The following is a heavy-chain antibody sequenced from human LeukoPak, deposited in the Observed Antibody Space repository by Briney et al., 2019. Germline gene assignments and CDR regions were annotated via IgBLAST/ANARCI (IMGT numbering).Heavy chain of an antibody. CDR1: GGSLSGYY. CDR3: ARGLVVVPAAMSGGNAFDI. Sequence: RASETLSLTCAVYGGSLSGYYWSWIRQPPGKGLEWIGEINHSGSTNYNPSLKSRVTISVDTSKNQFSLKLSSVTAADTAVYYCARGLVVVPAAMSGGNAFDIWGQGTMVTVSS. CDR2: INHSGST. V-gene: IGHV4-34*01. D-gene: IGHD2-2*01. J-gene: IGHJ3*02.